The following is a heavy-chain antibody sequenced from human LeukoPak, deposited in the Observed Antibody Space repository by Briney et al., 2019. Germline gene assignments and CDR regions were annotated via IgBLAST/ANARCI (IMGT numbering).Heavy chain of an antibody. V-gene: IGHV1-18*04. Sequence: ASVKVSCKASGYTFTGYYMHWVRQAPGQGLEWMGWISAYNGNTNYAQKLQGRVTMTTDTSTSTAYMELRSLRSDDTAVYYCARGGIMITFGGVIEPANYWGQGTLVTVSS. J-gene: IGHJ4*02. CDR3: ARGGIMITFGGVIEPANY. CDR2: ISAYNGNT. CDR1: GYTFTGYY. D-gene: IGHD3-16*01.